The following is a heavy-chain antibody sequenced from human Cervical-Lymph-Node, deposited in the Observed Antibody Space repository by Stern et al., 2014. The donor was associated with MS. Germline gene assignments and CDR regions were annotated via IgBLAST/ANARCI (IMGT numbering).Heavy chain of an antibody. J-gene: IGHJ6*02. CDR3: ARGGRDYFYYYYGMDD. CDR2: IIPLLGTT. D-gene: IGHD2/OR15-2a*01. V-gene: IGHV1-69*01. CDR1: GGTFTRHA. Sequence: QVQLVQSGAEVKKPGSSVKVSCKDSGGTFTRHAFGWVRQAPGQGLEWMGGIIPLLGTTDYAQKLQARVTITADESTSTVYMELSSMRSEDTAVYYCARGGRDYFYYYYGMDDWGQGTTVTVSS.